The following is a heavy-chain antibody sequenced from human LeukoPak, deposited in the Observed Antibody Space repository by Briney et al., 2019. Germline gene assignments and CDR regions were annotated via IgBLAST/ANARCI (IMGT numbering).Heavy chain of an antibody. CDR2: ISGSGGST. D-gene: IGHD6-13*01. V-gene: IGHV3-23*01. J-gene: IGHJ4*02. CDR1: GFTVSSNY. Sequence: GGSLRLSCAASGFTVSSNYMSWVRQAPGKGLEWVSAISGSGGSTYYADSVKGRFTISRDNSKNTLYLQMNSLRAEDTAVYYCAKEAFGSSWYNFDYWGQGTLVTVSS. CDR3: AKEAFGSSWYNFDY.